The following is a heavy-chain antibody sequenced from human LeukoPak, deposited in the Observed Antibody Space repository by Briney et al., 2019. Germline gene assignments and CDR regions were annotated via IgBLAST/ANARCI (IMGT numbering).Heavy chain of an antibody. CDR2: IYYSGST. J-gene: IGHJ4*02. CDR3: ARDREGYGSGSYVY. D-gene: IGHD3-10*01. CDR1: GGSISSSSYY. V-gene: IGHV4-39*07. Sequence: PSETLSLTCTVSGGSISSSSYYWGWIRQPPGKGLEWIGSIYYSGSTYYNPSLKSRVTISVDTSKNQFSLKLSSVTAADTAVYYCARDREGYGSGSYVYWGQGTLVTVSS.